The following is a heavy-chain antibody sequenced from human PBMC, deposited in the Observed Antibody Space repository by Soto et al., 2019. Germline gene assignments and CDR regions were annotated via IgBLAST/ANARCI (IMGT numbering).Heavy chain of an antibody. CDR1: GFTVSSNY. V-gene: IGHV3-66*01. Sequence: GGSLRLSCSASGFTVSSNYMSWVRQAPGKGLEWVSVIYSGGSTYYADSVKGRFTISRDNSKNTLYLQMNSLRAEDTAVYYCARANTFPPPEITMIVVDPEEGSFEYWGQGTLVTVSS. D-gene: IGHD3-22*01. CDR2: IYSGGST. CDR3: ARANTFPPPEITMIVVDPEEGSFEY. J-gene: IGHJ4*02.